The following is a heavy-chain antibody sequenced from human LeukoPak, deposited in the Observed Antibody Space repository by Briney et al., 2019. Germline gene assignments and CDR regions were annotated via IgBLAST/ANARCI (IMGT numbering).Heavy chain of an antibody. CDR2: LRSSGSTI. D-gene: IGHD3-22*01. CDR3: ARDKGGYYYGLGAFDI. Sequence: GGSLRLSCAASGFTFSDYYMSWVRPAQGKGMEWDSYLRSSGSTIYYADSAKGRLTISRDNANNSLYLQMNSLRAEDTAVYYWARDKGGYYYGLGAFDIWGQGTMVTVSS. V-gene: IGHV3-11*01. J-gene: IGHJ3*02. CDR1: GFTFSDYY.